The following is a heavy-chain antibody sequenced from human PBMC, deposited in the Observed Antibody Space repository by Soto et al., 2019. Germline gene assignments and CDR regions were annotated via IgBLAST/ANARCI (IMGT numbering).Heavy chain of an antibody. CDR1: GGSISSYY. D-gene: IGHD1-7*01. CDR3: ESGLELPFDY. J-gene: IGHJ4*02. CDR2: IYYSGST. Sequence: PAETLSLTCTVSGGSISSYYWSWIRQPPGKGLEWIGYIYYSGSTYYNPSLKSRVTISVDTSKNQFSLKLRSVTAADTAVYYCESGLELPFDYWGQGTLVTVSS. V-gene: IGHV4-59*12.